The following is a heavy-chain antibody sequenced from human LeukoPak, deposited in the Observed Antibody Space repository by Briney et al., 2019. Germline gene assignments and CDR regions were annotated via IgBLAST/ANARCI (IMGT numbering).Heavy chain of an antibody. J-gene: IGHJ4*02. V-gene: IGHV4-59*01. CDR1: GGSISSYY. CDR3: ARDFPDSSSSRRFDY. Sequence: SETLSLTCTVSGGSISSYYWSWIRQPPGKGLEWIGYIYYSGSTNYNPSLKSRVTISVDTSKNQFSLKLSSVPAADTAVYYCARDFPDSSSSRRFDYWGQGTLVTVSS. CDR2: IYYSGST. D-gene: IGHD6-6*01.